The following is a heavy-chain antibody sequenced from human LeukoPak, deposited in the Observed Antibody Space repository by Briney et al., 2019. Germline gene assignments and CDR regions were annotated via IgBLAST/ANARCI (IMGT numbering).Heavy chain of an antibody. CDR1: GGTFSSYA. D-gene: IGHD2-15*01. CDR2: IIPIFGTA. V-gene: IGHV1-69*13. Sequence: GASVKVSCKASGGTFSSYAISWVRQAPGQGLEWMGGIIPIFGTANYAQKFQGRVTITADESTSTAYMELSSLRSEDTAVYYCITSHSGGSCYSCYYGMDVWGQGTTVTVSS. J-gene: IGHJ6*02. CDR3: ITSHSGGSCYSCYYGMDV.